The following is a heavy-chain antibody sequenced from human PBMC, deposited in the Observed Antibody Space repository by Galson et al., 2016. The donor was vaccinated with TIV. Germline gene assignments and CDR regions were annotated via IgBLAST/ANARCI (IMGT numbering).Heavy chain of an antibody. J-gene: IGHJ3*02. D-gene: IGHD3-10*01. V-gene: IGHV3-48*03. CDR2: ISSRGGTT. CDR1: GFTFSTYE. CDR3: ARDNRAVLDAFDI. Sequence: SLRLSCAGSGFTFSTYELNWVRQAPGKGLEWVSYISSRGGTTHYADSVKGRFTITRENAKNSMDLQMNSLRVEDTAIYYCARDNRAVLDAFDIWGQGTVVT.